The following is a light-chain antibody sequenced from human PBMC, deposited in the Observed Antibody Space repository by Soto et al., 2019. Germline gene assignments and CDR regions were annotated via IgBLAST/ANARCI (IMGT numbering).Light chain of an antibody. Sequence: IQMTQSPSSLSASVGDRVTITCRASQSISRNLNWYQQKPGKAPELLIYTASNLQSGVPSRFSGSGSGTDFALTSSSLQPEDSAVYYCQQSHSSPLSFGGGTKVEFK. CDR3: QQSHSSPLS. CDR1: QSISRN. CDR2: TAS. J-gene: IGKJ4*01. V-gene: IGKV1-39*01.